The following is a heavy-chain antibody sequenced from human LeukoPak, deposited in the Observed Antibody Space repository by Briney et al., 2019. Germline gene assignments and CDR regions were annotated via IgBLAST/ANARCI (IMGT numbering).Heavy chain of an antibody. CDR3: ARGLGGRGSGSYYKRPFDY. V-gene: IGHV1-8*01. D-gene: IGHD3-10*01. CDR1: GYTFTSYD. Sequence: ASVKVSCKASGYTFTSYDINWVRQATGQGLEWMRWMNPNSGNTGYAQKFQGRVTMTRNTSISTAYMELSSLRSEDTAVYYCARGLGGRGSGSYYKRPFDYWGQGTLVTVSS. J-gene: IGHJ4*02. CDR2: MNPNSGNT.